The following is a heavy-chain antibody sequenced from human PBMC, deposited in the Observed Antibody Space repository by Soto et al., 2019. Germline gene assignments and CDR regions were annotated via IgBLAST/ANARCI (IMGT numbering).Heavy chain of an antibody. CDR2: INHSGST. V-gene: IGHV4-34*01. CDR3: ARGWLQLKVNDY. CDR1: GGSFSGYY. J-gene: IGHJ4*02. D-gene: IGHD5-12*01. Sequence: SETLSLTCAVYGGSFSGYYWSWIRPPPGKGLEWIGEINHSGSTNYNPSLKSRVTISVDTSKNQFSLKLSSVTAADTAVYYCARGWLQLKVNDYWGQGTLVTVSS.